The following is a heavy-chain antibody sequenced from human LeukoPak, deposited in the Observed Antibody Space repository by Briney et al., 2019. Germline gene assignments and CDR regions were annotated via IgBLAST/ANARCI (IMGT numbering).Heavy chain of an antibody. V-gene: IGHV1-46*01. J-gene: IGHJ4*02. Sequence: ASVKVSCKASGHIFTSYYIHWVRQAPGQGLEWMGIINPSGGSTIYPQKFQGRVSMTRDTSTSTVYMELSSLRSEDTAVYYCARVPFLLSGFWDYWGQGTLVTVSS. D-gene: IGHD6-25*01. CDR2: INPSGGST. CDR1: GHIFTSYY. CDR3: ARVPFLLSGFWDY.